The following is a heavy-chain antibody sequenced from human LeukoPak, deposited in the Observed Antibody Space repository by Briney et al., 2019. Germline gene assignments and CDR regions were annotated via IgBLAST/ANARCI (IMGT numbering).Heavy chain of an antibody. CDR1: GFTFSSYW. V-gene: IGHV3-7*01. CDR3: ARDSEGYDFWSGYIEGDYFDY. J-gene: IGHJ4*02. D-gene: IGHD3-3*01. CDR2: IKQDGSEK. Sequence: GGSLRLSCAASGFTFSSYWMSWVRQAPGKGLEWVANIKQDGSEKYYVDSVKGRFTISRDNAKNSLYLQMNSLRAEDTAVYYCARDSEGYDFWSGYIEGDYFDYWAREPWSPSPQ.